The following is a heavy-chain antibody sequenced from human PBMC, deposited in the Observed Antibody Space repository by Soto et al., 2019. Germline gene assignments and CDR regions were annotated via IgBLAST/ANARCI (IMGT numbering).Heavy chain of an antibody. Sequence: GASLKISCQPSGYMFTTYWFARERQVPGKGLEWMGIIYPDDSDTTYGPSFQGQVTMSVANSINTAYLQWNSLKASDTAVYDCARFFGSKFLDYWGQGTLVTVSS. CDR2: IYPDDSDT. J-gene: IGHJ4*02. CDR1: GYMFTTYW. D-gene: IGHD3-10*01. V-gene: IGHV5-51*01. CDR3: ARFFGSKFLDY.